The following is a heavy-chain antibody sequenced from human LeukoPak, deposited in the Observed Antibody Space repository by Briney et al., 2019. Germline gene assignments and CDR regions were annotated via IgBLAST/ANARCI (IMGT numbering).Heavy chain of an antibody. D-gene: IGHD3-9*01. Sequence: GGSLRLSCAASGFTLSSYSMNWVRQAPGKGLEWVSSISSSSSYIYYADSVKGRFTISRDNAKNSLYLQMNSLRAEDTAVYYCARGLRYFDWLGEYYFDYWGQGTLVTVSS. CDR1: GFTLSSYS. CDR3: ARGLRYFDWLGEYYFDY. J-gene: IGHJ4*02. V-gene: IGHV3-21*01. CDR2: ISSSSSYI.